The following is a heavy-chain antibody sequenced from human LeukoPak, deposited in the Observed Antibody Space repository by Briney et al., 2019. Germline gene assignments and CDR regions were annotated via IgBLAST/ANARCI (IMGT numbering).Heavy chain of an antibody. Sequence: ASVKVSCKTSGYTFTGYYIHWVRQAPGQGLEWMGWINPNSGGTNYAQKFQGRVTMTRDTSISTAYMELSRLRSDDTAVYYCARRGYSSGWYEEDFDYWGQGTLVTVSS. J-gene: IGHJ4*02. D-gene: IGHD6-19*01. CDR2: INPNSGGT. V-gene: IGHV1-2*02. CDR1: GYTFTGYY. CDR3: ARRGYSSGWYEEDFDY.